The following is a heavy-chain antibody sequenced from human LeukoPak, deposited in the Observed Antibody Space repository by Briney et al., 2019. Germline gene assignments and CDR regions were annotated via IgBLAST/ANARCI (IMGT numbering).Heavy chain of an antibody. CDR2: IYTSGST. J-gene: IGHJ6*03. CDR1: GGSISSYY. D-gene: IGHD4-11*01. V-gene: IGHV4-4*07. CDR3: ARAAYSRGYYYYYMDV. Sequence: PSQTLSLTCTVSGGSISSYYWSWIRQPAGKGLEWIGRIYTSGSTNYNPSLKSRVTMSVDTSKNQFSLKLSSVTAADTAVYYCARAAYSRGYYYYYMDVWGKGTTVTVSS.